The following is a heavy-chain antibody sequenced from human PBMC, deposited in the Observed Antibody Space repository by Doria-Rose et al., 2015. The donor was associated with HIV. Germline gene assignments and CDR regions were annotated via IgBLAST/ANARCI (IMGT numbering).Heavy chain of an antibody. Sequence: QITLKESGPVLVKPTETLTLTCTVSGVSLSSPGMGVSWIRQPPGKALGWLANIVSDDERSYKASLMSILTISRCTSKSQVVLTMTDMDPVDTATYYCARIKSSRWYHKYYFDFWGQGTLVIVSA. CDR2: IVSDDER. V-gene: IGHV2-26*01. CDR1: GVSLSSPGMG. CDR3: ARIKSSRWYHKYYFDF. J-gene: IGHJ4*02. D-gene: IGHD6-13*01.